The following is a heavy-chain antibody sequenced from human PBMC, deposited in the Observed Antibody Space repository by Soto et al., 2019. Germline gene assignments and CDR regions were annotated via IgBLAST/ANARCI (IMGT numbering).Heavy chain of an antibody. Sequence: ASVKVSCKASGYTFTSYGISWVRQAPGQGLEWMGWISAYNGNTNYAQKLQGRVTTTTDTSTSTAYMELRSLRSDDTAVYYCARHGSGGSRYSGAFDIWGQGTMVTVSS. CDR1: GYTFTSYG. J-gene: IGHJ3*02. V-gene: IGHV1-18*01. CDR2: ISAYNGNT. D-gene: IGHD2-15*01. CDR3: ARHGSGGSRYSGAFDI.